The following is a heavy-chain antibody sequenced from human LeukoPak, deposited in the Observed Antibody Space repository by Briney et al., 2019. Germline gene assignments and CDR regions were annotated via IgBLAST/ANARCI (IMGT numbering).Heavy chain of an antibody. CDR1: GYTFTTYG. V-gene: IGHV1-18*01. CDR3: ARAPPSIAASRTVYY. J-gene: IGHJ4*01. Sequence: APVKVSSTSSGYTFTTYGISWVRQAPGQGLEWMGWISAYNGNTNYAQKLQGRVTITTDTSTSTAYMELRSLRSDDTAVYYCARAPPSIAASRTVYYWGQAILVTVSS. CDR2: ISAYNGNT. D-gene: IGHD6-6*01.